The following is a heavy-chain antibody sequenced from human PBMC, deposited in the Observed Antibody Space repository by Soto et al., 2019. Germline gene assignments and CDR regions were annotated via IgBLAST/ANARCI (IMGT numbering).Heavy chain of an antibody. Sequence: QAPMVQSGPEVKKPGASVKVSCTASGYRFNTYGISWVRQAPGQGLEWMGRISSYNVDTNYAEKFEDRLTMTTDTSTNTAYMELKSLRSDDTAVYFCARGHGEIIGAMDVWGQGTSLTVSS. D-gene: IGHD3-3*01. CDR3: ARGHGEIIGAMDV. CDR1: GYRFNTYG. CDR2: ISSYNVDT. V-gene: IGHV1-18*01. J-gene: IGHJ6*02.